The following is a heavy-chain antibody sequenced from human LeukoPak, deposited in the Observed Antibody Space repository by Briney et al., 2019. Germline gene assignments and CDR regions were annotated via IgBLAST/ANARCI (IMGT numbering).Heavy chain of an antibody. CDR3: AKGRSWYPGWFDP. J-gene: IGHJ5*02. CDR2: ISGSGGST. Sequence: GGSLRLSCAASGFTFSSYAMSWVRQAPGKGLEWVSAISGSGGSTYYADSVKGRFTISRDNSKNTLYLQMDSLRAEDTAAYYCAKGRSWYPGWFDPWGQGTLVTVSS. V-gene: IGHV3-23*01. CDR1: GFTFSSYA. D-gene: IGHD6-13*01.